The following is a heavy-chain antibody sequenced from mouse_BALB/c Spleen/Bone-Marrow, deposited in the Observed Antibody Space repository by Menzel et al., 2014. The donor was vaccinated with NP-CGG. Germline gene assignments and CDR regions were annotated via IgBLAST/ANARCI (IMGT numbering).Heavy chain of an antibody. J-gene: IGHJ4*01. CDR3: ANLGRYAMDY. V-gene: IGHV1-84*02. Sequence: VVESGPELVKPGASVKISCKASGYTFTDYYINWVKQKPGQGLEWIGWIYPGSGSTKYNEKFKGKATLTVDTSSSTAYMQLSSLTSEDTAVYFCANLGRYAMDYWGQGTSVTVSS. CDR1: GYTFTDYY. D-gene: IGHD3-1*01. CDR2: IYPGSGST.